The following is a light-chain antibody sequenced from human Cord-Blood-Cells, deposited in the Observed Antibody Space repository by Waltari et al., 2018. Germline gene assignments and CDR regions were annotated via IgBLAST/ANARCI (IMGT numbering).Light chain of an antibody. CDR3: CSYAGSSRV. V-gene: IGLV2-23*01. CDR2: EGS. Sequence: QSALTQPASVSGSPGPSITISSTGTSSDVGSYNPVSWYHQPPGKAPKLMIYEGSKRPSGVSNRFSGSKSGNTASLTIPGLQAEDEADYYCCSYAGSSRVFGGGTKLTVL. J-gene: IGLJ3*02. CDR1: SSDVGSYNP.